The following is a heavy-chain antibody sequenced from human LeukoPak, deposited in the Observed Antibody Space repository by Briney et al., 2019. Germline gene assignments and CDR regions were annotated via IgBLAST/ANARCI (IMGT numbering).Heavy chain of an antibody. V-gene: IGHV3-66*01. CDR1: GFSVSRNY. Sequence: GGSLRLSCAVSGFSVSRNYMSWVRQAPGKGLEWVSLINTGTSTHYADSVKGRFTISRDKSKNTLYLEMNSLRAEDTAVYYCVPDTAMTILEYWGQGTLVTVSS. J-gene: IGHJ4*02. CDR3: VPDTAMTILEY. D-gene: IGHD5-18*01. CDR2: INTGTST.